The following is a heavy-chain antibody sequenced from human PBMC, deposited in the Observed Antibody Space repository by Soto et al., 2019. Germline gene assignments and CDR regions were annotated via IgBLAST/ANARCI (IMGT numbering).Heavy chain of an antibody. V-gene: IGHV4-61*01. Sequence: SETLSLTCTVSGGSVSSGSYSWTWIRQPPGKGLEWIGYIYYSGSTKYNPSLKSRVTILLDTSKTQFSLKLSSVTAADTAVYYCARGNQATNYFDYWGQGTLGTVSS. D-gene: IGHD5-12*01. CDR1: GGSVSSGSYS. CDR2: IYYSGST. J-gene: IGHJ4*02. CDR3: ARGNQATNYFDY.